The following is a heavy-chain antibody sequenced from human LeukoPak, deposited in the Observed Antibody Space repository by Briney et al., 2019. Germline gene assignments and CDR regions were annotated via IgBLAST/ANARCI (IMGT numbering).Heavy chain of an antibody. CDR1: GFSFGTYA. V-gene: IGHV3-30*04. CDR2: ISFDGSNK. D-gene: IGHD1-1*01. CDR3: AKDGLDAGYYFDY. Sequence: SGGSLRLSCAASGFSFGTYALHWVRQAPGKGLEWVTVISFDGSNKNYADSVKGRFIISRDNSKNTLYLQMNSLRAEDTAVYYCAKDGLDAGYYFDYWGQGTLVTVSS. J-gene: IGHJ4*02.